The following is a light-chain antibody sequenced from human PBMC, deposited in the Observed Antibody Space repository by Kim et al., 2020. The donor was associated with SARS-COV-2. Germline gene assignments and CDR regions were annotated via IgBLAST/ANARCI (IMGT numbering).Light chain of an antibody. V-gene: IGKV4-1*01. CDR1: QSLLSTANNNNY. CDR3: QQYYSAPIT. CDR2: WAS. J-gene: IGKJ5*01. Sequence: ATIDCKASQSLLSTANNNNYLGWFQQKPGQPPRLLIYWASTRESGVPDRFSGSGSGTDFTLTISRLQAEDVATYYCQQYYSAPITFGQGTRLEIK.